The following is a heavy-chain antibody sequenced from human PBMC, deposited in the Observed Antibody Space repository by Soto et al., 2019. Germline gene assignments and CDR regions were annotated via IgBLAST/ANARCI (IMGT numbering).Heavy chain of an antibody. J-gene: IGHJ4*02. D-gene: IGHD3-10*01. CDR3: AKALWFGENHFDY. Sequence: LRLSCAASGFTFSSYEMNWVRQAPGKGLEWVSYISSSGSTIYYADSVKGRFTISRDNAKNSLYLQMNSLRAEDTAVYYCAKALWFGENHFDYWGQGTLVTAPQ. CDR2: ISSSGSTI. V-gene: IGHV3-48*03. CDR1: GFTFSSYE.